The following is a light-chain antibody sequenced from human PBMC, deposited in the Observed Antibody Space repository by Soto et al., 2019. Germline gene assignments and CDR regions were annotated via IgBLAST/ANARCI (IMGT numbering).Light chain of an antibody. CDR1: SGHSNYA. J-gene: IGLJ3*02. V-gene: IGLV4-69*01. CDR2: VNIDGSH. CDR3: QAWGTGTWV. Sequence: QSVLTQSPSASASLGASVKLTCTLSSGHSNYAIAWHQQQPEKGPRYLMKVNIDGSHTKGDGIPDRFSGSSSGAERYLTISSLQSEDEADYYCQAWGTGTWVFGGGTKVTVL.